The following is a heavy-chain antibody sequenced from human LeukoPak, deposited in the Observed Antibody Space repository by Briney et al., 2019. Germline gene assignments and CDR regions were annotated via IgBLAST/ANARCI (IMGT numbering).Heavy chain of an antibody. CDR1: GFTFDDYG. V-gene: IGHV3-20*04. CDR3: ARVSGLGSYYDSSGYPDY. D-gene: IGHD3-22*01. J-gene: IGHJ4*01. CDR2: INWNGGST. Sequence: GGSLRLSCAASGFTFDDYGMSWVRQAPGKGLEWVSGINWNGGSTGYADSVKGRFTISRDNAKNSLYLQMNSLRAEDTALYYCARVSGLGSYYDSSGYPDYWGHGTLVTVSS.